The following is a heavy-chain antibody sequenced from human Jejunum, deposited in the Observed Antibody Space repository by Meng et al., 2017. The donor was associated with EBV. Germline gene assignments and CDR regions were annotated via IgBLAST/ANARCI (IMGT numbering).Heavy chain of an antibody. V-gene: IGHV4-4*02. CDR3: AGNGYYALEY. D-gene: IGHD3-22*01. J-gene: IGHJ4*02. CDR1: GGFISDNDW. Sequence: HVQESGPRLEKPSGTLSLTCVVSGGFISDNDWWSWVRQPPGKGLEWLGEIYHGGGTNYNPSLESRVTISVDKSKNQFSLKLNSVTVADTAVYYCAGNGYYALEYWGPGILVTVSS. CDR2: IYHGGGT.